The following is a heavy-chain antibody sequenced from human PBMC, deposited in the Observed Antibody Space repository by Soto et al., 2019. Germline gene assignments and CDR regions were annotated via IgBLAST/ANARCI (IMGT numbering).Heavy chain of an antibody. D-gene: IGHD3-3*01. J-gene: IGHJ4*02. CDR1: GFTFSSYG. V-gene: IGHV3-9*01. CDR3: AKAGFWSGYYSLVDY. Sequence: GGSLRLSCAASGFTFSSYGMHWVRQAPGKGLEWVSGISWNSGSIGYADSVKGRFTISRDNAKNSLYLQMNSLRAEDTALYYCAKAGFWSGYYSLVDYWGQGTLVTVSS. CDR2: ISWNSGSI.